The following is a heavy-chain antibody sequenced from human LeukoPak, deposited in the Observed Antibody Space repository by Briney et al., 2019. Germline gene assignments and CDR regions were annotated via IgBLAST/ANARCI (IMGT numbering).Heavy chain of an antibody. V-gene: IGHV3-21*01. Sequence: GGSLRLSCAASGFTFSSYSMNWVRQAPGKGLEWVSSISSSSSYIYYADSVKGRFTISRDNAKNSLYLQMNSLRAEDTAVYYCARDQGITIFGVWFDPWGQGTLVTVSS. CDR3: ARDQGITIFGVWFDP. CDR1: GFTFSSYS. CDR2: ISSSSSYI. J-gene: IGHJ5*02. D-gene: IGHD3-3*01.